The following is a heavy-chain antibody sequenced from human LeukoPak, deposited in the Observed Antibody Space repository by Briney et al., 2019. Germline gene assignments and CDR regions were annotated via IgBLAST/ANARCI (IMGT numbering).Heavy chain of an antibody. CDR3: AKEEGYNYRPFDY. D-gene: IGHD5-24*01. Sequence: GGSLRLSCAASGFTFSSYAMSWVRQAPGKGLEWVSAISGGGGSTYYADSVKGRFTISRDNSKNTLYLQINSLRAEDTAVYYCAKEEGYNYRPFDYWGQGTLVTVSS. CDR2: ISGGGGST. J-gene: IGHJ4*02. CDR1: GFTFSSYA. V-gene: IGHV3-23*01.